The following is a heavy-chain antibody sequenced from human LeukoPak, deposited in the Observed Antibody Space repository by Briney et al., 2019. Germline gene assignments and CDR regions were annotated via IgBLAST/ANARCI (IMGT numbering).Heavy chain of an antibody. D-gene: IGHD6-13*01. CDR3: ARDESSSWYLGFDY. CDR2: ISYDGSNK. V-gene: IGHV3-30*04. Sequence: GGSLRLSCAASGFTFSSYAMHWVRQAPGKGLEWVAVISYDGSNKYYADSVKGRFTISRDNSKNTLYLQMNSLRAEDTAVYYCARDESSSWYLGFDYWGQGTLVTVSS. J-gene: IGHJ4*02. CDR1: GFTFSSYA.